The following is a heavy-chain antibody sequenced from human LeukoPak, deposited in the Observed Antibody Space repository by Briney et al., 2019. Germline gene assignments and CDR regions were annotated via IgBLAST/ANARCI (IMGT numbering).Heavy chain of an antibody. CDR2: IYSGGST. CDR3: ASGSYYTALTFDY. CDR1: GFTVSSNY. V-gene: IGHV3-53*01. J-gene: IGHJ4*02. Sequence: PGGSLRRSCAASGFTVSSNYMSWVRQAPGKGLQWVSVIYSGGSTYYADSVKGRFTISRDNSKNTLYLQMNSLRAEDTAVYFCASGSYYTALTFDYWCQGTLVTVSS. D-gene: IGHD1-26*01.